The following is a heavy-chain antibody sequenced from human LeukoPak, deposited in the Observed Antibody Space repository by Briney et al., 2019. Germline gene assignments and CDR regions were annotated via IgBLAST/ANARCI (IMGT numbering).Heavy chain of an antibody. Sequence: SETLSLTCSVSGVSISSYFWTWIRQPPGKGLEWIGYIYYSGSTNYNPPLKSPVTMSVDTSKSQFSLKLSSVTAADTAVYYCARVLNDWYFDLWGRGTLVIVSS. CDR3: ARVLNDWYFDL. CDR2: IYYSGST. V-gene: IGHV4-59*01. CDR1: GVSISSYF. J-gene: IGHJ2*01.